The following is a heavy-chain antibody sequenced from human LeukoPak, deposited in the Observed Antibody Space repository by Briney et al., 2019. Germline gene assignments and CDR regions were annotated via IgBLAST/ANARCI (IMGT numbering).Heavy chain of an antibody. Sequence: ASVKVSCKASGYTFTGYYMHWVRQAPGQGLEWMGWIYPNTGATKYAQKFQGRVTMTRDTSISTAYMELSGLRSDDTAVYYCGSLLSNGPFDYWGQGSLVTVSS. J-gene: IGHJ4*02. CDR1: GYTFTGYY. CDR3: GSLLSNGPFDY. CDR2: IYPNTGAT. V-gene: IGHV1-2*02.